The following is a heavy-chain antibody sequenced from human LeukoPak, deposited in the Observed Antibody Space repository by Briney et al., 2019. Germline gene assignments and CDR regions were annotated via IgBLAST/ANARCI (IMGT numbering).Heavy chain of an antibody. J-gene: IGHJ4*02. CDR1: GFTFSTHG. CDR3: ARDIGNSGFNLDY. Sequence: GRSLRVSCVVSGFTFSTHGFHWVRQAPGKGLEWVSVIWHDGGRKEYADSVRGRFTIPRDNSNLYLQMNSLRAEDTAIYYCARDIGNSGFNLDYWGQGTPVTVSS. V-gene: IGHV3-33*01. CDR2: IWHDGGRK. D-gene: IGHD5-12*01.